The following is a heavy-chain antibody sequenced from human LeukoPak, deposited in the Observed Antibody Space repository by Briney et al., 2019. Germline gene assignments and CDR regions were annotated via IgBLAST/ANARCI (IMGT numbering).Heavy chain of an antibody. V-gene: IGHV3-9*01. Sequence: PGGSLRLSCAASGFTFDDYAMHWVRQAPGKGLEWVSGISWNSGSIGYADSVKGRFTISRDNAKNSLYLQMNSLRAEDSALNYCAKEGAARQRGFDYWGQGTLVTVSS. J-gene: IGHJ4*02. CDR3: AKEGAARQRGFDY. CDR1: GFTFDDYA. CDR2: ISWNSGSI. D-gene: IGHD6-25*01.